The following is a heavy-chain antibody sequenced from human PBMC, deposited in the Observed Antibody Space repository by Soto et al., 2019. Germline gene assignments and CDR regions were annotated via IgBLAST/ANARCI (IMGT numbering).Heavy chain of an antibody. J-gene: IGHJ5*02. CDR3: ARSGVGAKFYNWFDP. CDR2: ISYDGSNK. Sequence: GGSLRLSCAASGFTFSSYGMHWVRQAPGKGLEWVAVISYDGSNKYYADSVKGRFTISRDNSKNTLYLQMNSLRAEDTAVYYCARSGVGAKFYNWFDPWGQGTQVTVSS. V-gene: IGHV3-30*03. D-gene: IGHD1-26*01. CDR1: GFTFSSYG.